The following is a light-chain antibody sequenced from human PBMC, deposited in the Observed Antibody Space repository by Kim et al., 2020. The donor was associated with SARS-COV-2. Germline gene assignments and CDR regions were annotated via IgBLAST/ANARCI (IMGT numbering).Light chain of an antibody. CDR3: LLSYSGARGV. Sequence: QAVVTQEPSLTVSPGGTVTLTCGSSTGAVTSGHYPYWFQQKPGQAPRTLIYDTSNKHSWTPARLSGSLLGGKAALTLSGAQPEDEAEYYCLLSYSGARGVFGGGTQLTVL. V-gene: IGLV7-46*01. J-gene: IGLJ2*01. CDR2: DTS. CDR1: TGAVTSGHY.